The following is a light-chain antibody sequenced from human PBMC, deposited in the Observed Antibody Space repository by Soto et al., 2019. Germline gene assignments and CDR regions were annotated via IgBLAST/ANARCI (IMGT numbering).Light chain of an antibody. CDR1: QRISNNY. Sequence: EIVLTQSPATLSLSPGERATLSCGASQRISNNYLAWYQQKPGLAPRLLIYDASNRAAGIPDRFSGSGSGTDFTLTISRPEPEDFAVYYCQQFDNLITFGGGTKVEIK. CDR2: DAS. J-gene: IGKJ4*01. V-gene: IGKV3D-20*01. CDR3: QQFDNLIT.